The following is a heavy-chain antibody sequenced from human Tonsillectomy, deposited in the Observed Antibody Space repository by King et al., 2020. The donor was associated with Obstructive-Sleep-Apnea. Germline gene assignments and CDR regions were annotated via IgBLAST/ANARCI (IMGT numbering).Heavy chain of an antibody. V-gene: IGHV3-49*03. CDR3: TRSIPPIGFGDLSTRAFDI. Sequence: VQLVESGGRLVQPGRSLRLSCTASGFRFDNSGMSWFRQAPGKGLEWVGFIRRRAYGGTTEYAASLRGRFTMSRDDSKSVVYLQMNSLKPEDTAVYYCTRSIPPIGFGDLSTRAFDIWGQGTMVTVSS. CDR2: IRRRAYGGTT. D-gene: IGHD3-10*01. CDR1: GFRFDNSG. J-gene: IGHJ3*02.